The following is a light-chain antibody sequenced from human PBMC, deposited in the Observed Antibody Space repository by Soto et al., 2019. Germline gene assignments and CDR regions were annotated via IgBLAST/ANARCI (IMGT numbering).Light chain of an antibody. CDR3: QQFKSYPIT. J-gene: IGKJ5*01. CDR2: AAS. CDR1: QDINSY. Sequence: DIQLTQSPSFLSASVGDRVTITCRASQDINSYLVWYQLKPGKAPKLLVYAASTLQSGVPSKFSGSGSGTEFALTISCLQPEDFATYYCQQFKSYPITFGQGTRLQIK. V-gene: IGKV1-9*01.